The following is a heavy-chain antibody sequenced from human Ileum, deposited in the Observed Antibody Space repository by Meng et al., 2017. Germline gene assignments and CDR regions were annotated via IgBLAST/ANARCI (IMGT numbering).Heavy chain of an antibody. CDR3: TRLYSAG. Sequence: EVQLVEAGGGLVPPGGSLKLSCAASGFSFSDSSMHWVRQASGKGLEWVGHIRSKANNYATAYAASVKGRFTISRDESKNTAYLQMSSLKTEDTAVYYCTRLYSAGWGQGTLVTVPQ. J-gene: IGHJ4*02. D-gene: IGHD6-13*01. CDR1: GFSFSDSS. CDR2: IRSKANNYAT. V-gene: IGHV3-73*02.